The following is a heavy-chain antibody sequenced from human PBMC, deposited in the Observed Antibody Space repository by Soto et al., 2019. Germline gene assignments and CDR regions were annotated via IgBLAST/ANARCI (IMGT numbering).Heavy chain of an antibody. CDR1: GGSISSSSYY. CDR3: ARQGDRGGDVFDI. V-gene: IGHV4-39*01. CDR2: FYYSGKT. J-gene: IGHJ3*02. Sequence: QLQLQESGPGLVKPSETLSLTCTVSGGSISSSSYYWGWIRQPPGKGLEWIGSFYYSGKTYYNPALKSRVTISVDTSKNQISLKLSSVTAADTAVFYCARQGDRGGDVFDIWGQGTMVTVSS. D-gene: IGHD3-10*01.